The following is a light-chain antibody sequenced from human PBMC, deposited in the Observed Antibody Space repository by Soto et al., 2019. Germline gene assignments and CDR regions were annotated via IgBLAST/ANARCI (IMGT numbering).Light chain of an antibody. CDR1: QDIRSD. V-gene: IGKV1-6*01. Sequence: IQMTQSPSTLSASVGDRVTSTCRASQDIRSDLGWYQQKPGRAPKLLIYDASSLQGGVPSRFSGSGSGTDFTLTISSLQPEDFATYYCLQDYDYLWTFGQGTKVDIK. CDR3: LQDYDYLWT. CDR2: DAS. J-gene: IGKJ1*01.